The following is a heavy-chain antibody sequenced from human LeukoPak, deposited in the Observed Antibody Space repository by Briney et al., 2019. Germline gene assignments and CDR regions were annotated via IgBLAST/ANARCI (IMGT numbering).Heavy chain of an antibody. J-gene: IGHJ4*02. CDR3: AKPSGNGWYYFDY. CDR2: INTDGSST. Sequence: GGSLRLSCAASGFTFSSYAISWVRQAPGKGLVWVSRINTDGSSTSYADSVKGRFTISRDNAKNTLYLQMNSLRAEDTAVYYCAKPSGNGWYYFDYWGQGTLVTVSS. V-gene: IGHV3-74*01. D-gene: IGHD6-19*01. CDR1: GFTFSSYA.